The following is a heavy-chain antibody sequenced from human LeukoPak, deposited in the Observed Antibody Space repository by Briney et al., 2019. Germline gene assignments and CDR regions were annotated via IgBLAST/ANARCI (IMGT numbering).Heavy chain of an antibody. CDR1: GGSISSGSYH. J-gene: IGHJ3*02. CDR3: AWQGTYDSSGDDAFDI. D-gene: IGHD3-22*01. CDR2: IYTSGST. V-gene: IGHV4-61*02. Sequence: SETLSLTCTVSGGSISSGSYHWSWIRQPAGKGLEWIGRIYTSGSTNYNPSLKSRVTISVNTSKNQFPLKLSSVTAADTAVYYCAWQGTYDSSGDDAFDIWGQGTMVTVSS.